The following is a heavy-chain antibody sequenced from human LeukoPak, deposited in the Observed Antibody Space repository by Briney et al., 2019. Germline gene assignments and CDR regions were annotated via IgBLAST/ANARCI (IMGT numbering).Heavy chain of an antibody. CDR2: INHSGST. Sequence: SETLSLTCGVHGGSFSGYYWSWIRQPPGKGLELMGEINHSGSTNYNPSLKSRVTISVGTSKNQFSLNLTSVTAADAAVYYCARDLGYSGFDWAPWGQGTLVTVSS. CDR1: GGSFSGYY. J-gene: IGHJ5*02. D-gene: IGHD5-12*01. CDR3: ARDLGYSGFDWAP. V-gene: IGHV4-34*01.